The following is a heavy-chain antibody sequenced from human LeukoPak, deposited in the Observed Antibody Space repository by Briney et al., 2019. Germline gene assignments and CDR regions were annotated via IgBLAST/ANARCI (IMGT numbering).Heavy chain of an antibody. Sequence: SQTLSLTCAISGDSVSSTAAWNWIRQTPSRGLEWLGRTYYRSTWYYDYAISVKGRISITPDTSKNQFSLQLNSVTLEDTAVYYCARDRNFLDYWGQGTLVTVSS. CDR3: ARDRNFLDY. D-gene: IGHD1-14*01. CDR2: TYYRSTWYY. V-gene: IGHV6-1*01. J-gene: IGHJ4*02. CDR1: GDSVSSTAA.